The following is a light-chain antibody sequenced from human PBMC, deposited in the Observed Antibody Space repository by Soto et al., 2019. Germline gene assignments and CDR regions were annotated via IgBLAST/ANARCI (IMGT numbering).Light chain of an antibody. CDR2: EVS. V-gene: IGLV2-23*02. J-gene: IGLJ2*01. CDR1: SSDVGSYNL. CDR3: CSYAGSSTLV. Sequence: QSVLTQPASVSGSPGQSITISCTGTSSDVGSYNLVSWYQQHPGKAPKLMIYEVSKRPSGVSNRFSGSKSGNTASLTSSGLQAEDVADYYCCSYAGSSTLVFGGGTKLTVL.